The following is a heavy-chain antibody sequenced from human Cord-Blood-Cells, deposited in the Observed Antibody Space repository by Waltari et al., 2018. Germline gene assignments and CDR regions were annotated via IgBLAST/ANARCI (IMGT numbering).Heavy chain of an antibody. CDR3: ARERHDYGDYVFDY. V-gene: IGHV3-53*02. J-gene: IGHJ4*02. CDR1: AFPVSTHY. CDR2: IYSGGST. D-gene: IGHD4-17*01. Sequence: EVQLVETGGGLIQPGGSLGLSCAASAFPVSTHYMSRFRQDPGTGLEWVSVIYSGGSTYDADSVKCRFTISRDNSKNTLYLQMNSLRAEDTAVYYCARERHDYGDYVFDYWGQGTLVTVSS.